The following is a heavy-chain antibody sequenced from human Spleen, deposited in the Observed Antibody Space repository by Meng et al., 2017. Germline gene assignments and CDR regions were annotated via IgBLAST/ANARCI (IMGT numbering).Heavy chain of an antibody. CDR2: IIPNSGDT. Sequence: ASVKVSCKPSGYPFTAYYIHWVRQAPGQGLEWMGHIIPNSGDTLYAPKFQGRVSMTADTSIGTAYVELSGLRSDDTAVYYCARGEDVLLWFGELSEWGQGTLVTVSS. CDR1: GYPFTAYY. V-gene: IGHV1-2*06. CDR3: ARGEDVLLWFGELSE. J-gene: IGHJ4*02. D-gene: IGHD3-10*01.